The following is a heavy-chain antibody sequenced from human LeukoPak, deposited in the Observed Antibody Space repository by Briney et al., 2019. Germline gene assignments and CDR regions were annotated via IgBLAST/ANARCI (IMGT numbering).Heavy chain of an antibody. CDR3: ARGRDGYNLGFDY. Sequence: SETLSLTCTVSGGSISGYFWSWIRQPPEKGLEWIAYIYYSGSTDYSPSLKSRVTISVDTSKNQFSLKLSSVAAPDTAVYYCARGRDGYNLGFDYWGQGTLVTVSS. CDR1: GGSISGYF. D-gene: IGHD5-24*01. CDR2: IYYSGST. J-gene: IGHJ4*02. V-gene: IGHV4-59*01.